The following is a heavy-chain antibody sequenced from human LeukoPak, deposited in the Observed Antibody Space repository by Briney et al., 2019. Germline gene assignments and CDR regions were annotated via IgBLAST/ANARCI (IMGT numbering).Heavy chain of an antibody. V-gene: IGHV4-59*12. CDR3: AVVPAAKQAI. CDR1: GGSISSYY. Sequence: SETLSLTCTVSGGSISSYYWSWIRQPPGKGLEWIGYIYYSGSTNYNPSLKSRVTISVDKSKNQFSLKLSSVTAADTAVYYCAVVPAAKQAIWGQGTLVTVSS. CDR2: IYYSGST. D-gene: IGHD2-2*01. J-gene: IGHJ4*02.